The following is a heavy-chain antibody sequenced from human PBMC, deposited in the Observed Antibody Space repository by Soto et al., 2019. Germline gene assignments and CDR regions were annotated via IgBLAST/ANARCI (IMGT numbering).Heavy chain of an antibody. CDR3: ARSPKSSEFPYYFEF. CDR1: ARSFSGYY. D-gene: IGHD2-21*01. CDR2: VIHTGRT. V-gene: IGHV4-34*12. Sequence: SETLSLACTVYARSFSGYYWSLIRQPPGKGLEWIGEVIHTGRTNYNPSLKGRVTISVDTSKNQFSLNLSSVTAADTAVYYCARSPKSSEFPYYFEFWGQGTKVTVSS. J-gene: IGHJ4*02.